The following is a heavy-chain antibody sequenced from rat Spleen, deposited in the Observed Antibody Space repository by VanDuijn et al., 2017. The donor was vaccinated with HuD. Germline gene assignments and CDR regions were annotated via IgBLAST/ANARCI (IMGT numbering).Heavy chain of an antibody. CDR2: INTDGDYT. CDR3: AKGAPPDY. D-gene: IGHD3-1*01. CDR1: GFTFSGYW. Sequence: EVQVVESGGGLVQPKESLKISCAASGFTFSGYWMYWIRQAPGKGLEWVSSINTDGDYTYYPDSVKGRFTISRDNAEKTVFLQMNSLRSEDTGTYYCAKGAPPDYWGQGVMVTVSS. V-gene: IGHV5-58*01. J-gene: IGHJ2*01.